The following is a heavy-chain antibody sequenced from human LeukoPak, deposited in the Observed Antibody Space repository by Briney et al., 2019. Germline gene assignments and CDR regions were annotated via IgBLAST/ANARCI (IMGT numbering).Heavy chain of an antibody. Sequence: GASVTVSCKASGGTFSSYAISWVRQAPGQGLEWMGGIIPIFGTANYAQKFQGRVTITTDESTSTAYMELSSLRSEDTAVYYCARDSVPLTIFGVVITDYYMDVWGKGTTVTVSS. D-gene: IGHD3-3*01. V-gene: IGHV1-69*05. CDR3: ARDSVPLTIFGVVITDYYMDV. CDR2: IIPIFGTA. CDR1: GGTFSSYA. J-gene: IGHJ6*03.